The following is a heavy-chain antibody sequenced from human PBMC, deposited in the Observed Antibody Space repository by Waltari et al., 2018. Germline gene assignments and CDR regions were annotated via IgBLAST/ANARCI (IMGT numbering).Heavy chain of an antibody. J-gene: IGHJ3*02. CDR3: ARESPGYSGYDFAFDI. CDR2: INHSGST. D-gene: IGHD5-12*01. CDR1: GGSFSGYY. V-gene: IGHV4-34*01. Sequence: QVQLQQWGAGLLKPSETLSLTCAVYGGSFSGYYWSWIRQPPGKGLEWIGEINHSGSTNYNPSLKSRVTISVDTSKNQFSLKLSSLTAADTAVYYCARESPGYSGYDFAFDIWGQGTMVTVSS.